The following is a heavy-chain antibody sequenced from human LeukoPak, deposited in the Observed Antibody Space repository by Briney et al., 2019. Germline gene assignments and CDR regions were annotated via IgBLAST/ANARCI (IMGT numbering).Heavy chain of an antibody. D-gene: IGHD2-2*01. J-gene: IGHJ4*02. V-gene: IGHV3-64*02. CDR3: ARWGSTSCYDY. CDR2: IGTNGGNT. CDR1: GFTFSSYG. Sequence: PGRSLRLSCAASGFTFSSYGMHWVRQAPGKGLEYVSAIGTNGGNTYYADSVRGRFTISRDNSKNTLFLQMGSLRADDMAVYYCARWGSTSCYDYWGQGTLVTVSS.